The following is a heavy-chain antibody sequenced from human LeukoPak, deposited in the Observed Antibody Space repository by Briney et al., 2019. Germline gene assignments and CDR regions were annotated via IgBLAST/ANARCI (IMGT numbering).Heavy chain of an antibody. D-gene: IGHD5-12*01. Sequence: PSETLSLTCTVSGGSISSGGYYWSWIRQHPGKGLEWIGYIYYSGSTYYNPSLKSRVTISVDTSKNQFSLKLSSVTAADTAVYYCARAVNTGYDWGYFDYWGQGTLVTVSS. J-gene: IGHJ4*02. CDR2: IYYSGST. V-gene: IGHV4-31*03. CDR1: GGSISSGGYY. CDR3: ARAVNTGYDWGYFDY.